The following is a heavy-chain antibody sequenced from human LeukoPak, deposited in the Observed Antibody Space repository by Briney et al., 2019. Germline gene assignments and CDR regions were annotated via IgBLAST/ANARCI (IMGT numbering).Heavy chain of an antibody. V-gene: IGHV3-33*01. CDR3: ARGGRSSGWYDYFDY. Sequence: GGSLRLSCAASGFTFSSYGMHWVRQAPGKGLEWVADIWYDGSNKYYADSVKGRFTISRDNSKNTLYLQMNSLRAEDTAVYYCARGGRSSGWYDYFDYWGQGTLVTVFS. CDR1: GFTFSSYG. J-gene: IGHJ4*02. CDR2: IWYDGSNK. D-gene: IGHD6-19*01.